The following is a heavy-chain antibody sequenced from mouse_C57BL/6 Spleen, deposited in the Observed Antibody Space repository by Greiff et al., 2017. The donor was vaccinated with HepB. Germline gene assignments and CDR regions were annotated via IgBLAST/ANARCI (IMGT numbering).Heavy chain of an antibody. CDR1: GFTFSDYG. CDR2: ISSGSSTI. D-gene: IGHD2-4*01. V-gene: IGHV5-17*01. J-gene: IGHJ2*01. CDR3: AKTRDYDDYFDY. Sequence: DVKLVESGGGLVKPGGSLKLSCAASGFTFSDYGMHWVRQAPEKGLEWVAYISSGSSTIYYADPVKGRFTISRDNAKNTLFLQMTSLRSEDTAMYYCAKTRDYDDYFDYWGQGTTLTVSS.